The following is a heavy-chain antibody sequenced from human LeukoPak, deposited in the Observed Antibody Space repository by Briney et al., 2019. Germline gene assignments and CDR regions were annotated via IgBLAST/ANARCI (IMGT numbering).Heavy chain of an antibody. D-gene: IGHD3-10*01. CDR2: IYYSGST. Sequence: SETLSLTCTVSGGSISSYYWSWIRQPPGKGLEWIGYIYYSGSTNYNPSLKSRVTISVDTSKNQFSLKLSSVTAADTAVYYCARRGSRTEDYFDYWGQGTLVTVSS. CDR3: ARRGSRTEDYFDY. V-gene: IGHV4-59*01. J-gene: IGHJ4*02. CDR1: GGSISSYY.